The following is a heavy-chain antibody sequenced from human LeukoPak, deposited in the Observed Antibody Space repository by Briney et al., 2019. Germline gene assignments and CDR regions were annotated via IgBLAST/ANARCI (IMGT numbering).Heavy chain of an antibody. D-gene: IGHD1-14*01. CDR1: GFTFSSHA. Sequence: GGSLRLSCAASGFTFSSHAMSWVRQAPEKGLEWVSSITNDNYDTFYADSVKGRFTISRDESKNTLYLQMKSLRAEDTAVYYCAREGITRKMDFDYWGQGTLVTVSS. CDR2: ITNDNYDT. V-gene: IGHV3-23*01. CDR3: AREGITRKMDFDY. J-gene: IGHJ4*02.